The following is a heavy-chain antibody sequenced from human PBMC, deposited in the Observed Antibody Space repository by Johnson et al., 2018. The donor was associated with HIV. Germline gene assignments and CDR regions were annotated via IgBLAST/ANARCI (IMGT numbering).Heavy chain of an antibody. Sequence: VQLVESGGGLVQPGGSLRLSCAASGFTFSSYWMHWVRQAPGKGLVWVSRINSDGSTTSYADSVKGRFTISRDNAKNTLYLQMNRLRAEDTAVFYCARGNSVAARIGAFDIWGQGTMVTVSS. D-gene: IGHD6-6*01. J-gene: IGHJ3*02. CDR1: GFTFSSYW. V-gene: IGHV3-74*01. CDR2: INSDGSTT. CDR3: ARGNSVAARIGAFDI.